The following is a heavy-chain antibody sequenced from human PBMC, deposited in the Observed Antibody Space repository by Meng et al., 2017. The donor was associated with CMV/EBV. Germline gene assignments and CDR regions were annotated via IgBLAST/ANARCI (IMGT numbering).Heavy chain of an antibody. J-gene: IGHJ6*02. V-gene: IGHV1-2*02. Sequence: ASVKVSCKASGGTFSSYAISWVRQAPGQGLEWMGWINPNSGGTNYAQKFQGRVTMTRDTSISTAYMELSRLRSDDTAVYYCARAPTGMDVWGQGTTVTVSS. CDR2: INPNSGGT. CDR1: GGTFSSYA. CDR3: ARAPTGMDV.